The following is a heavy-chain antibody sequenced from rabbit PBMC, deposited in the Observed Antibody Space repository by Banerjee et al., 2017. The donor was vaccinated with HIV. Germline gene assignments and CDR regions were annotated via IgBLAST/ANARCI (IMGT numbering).Heavy chain of an antibody. J-gene: IGHJ4*01. D-gene: IGHD8-1*01. V-gene: IGHV1S40*01. CDR2: IYDGGSGNT. CDR3: ARTYGGSYDDEYFNL. Sequence: QSLEESGGDLVKPGASLTLTSTASGFSFSSGYDMFWVRQDPGKGLEWIACIYDGGSGNTYYASWAKGRFTISKTSSTTVTLQVTSLTAADTATYFCARTYGGSYDDEYFNLWGQGTLVTVS. CDR1: GFSFSSGYD.